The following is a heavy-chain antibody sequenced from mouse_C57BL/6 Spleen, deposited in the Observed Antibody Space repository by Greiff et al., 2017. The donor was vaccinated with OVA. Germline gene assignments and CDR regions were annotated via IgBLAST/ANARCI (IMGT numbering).Heavy chain of an antibody. J-gene: IGHJ4*01. CDR3: ASSYGYDDYYAMDY. V-gene: IGHV1-59*01. CDR2: IDPSDSYT. Sequence: VQLQQPGAELVRPGTSVKLSCKASGYTFTSYWMHWVKQRPGQGLEWIGVIDPSDSYTNYNQKFKGKATLTVDTSSSTAYMQLSSLTSEDAADYYGASSYGYDDYYAMDYWGQGTSVTVSS. D-gene: IGHD2-2*01. CDR1: GYTFTSYW.